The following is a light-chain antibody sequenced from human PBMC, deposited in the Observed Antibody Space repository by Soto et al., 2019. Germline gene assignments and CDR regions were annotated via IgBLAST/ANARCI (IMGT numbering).Light chain of an antibody. CDR3: SSYTSSSTSV. V-gene: IGLV2-14*01. Sequence: QSALTQPASVSGSPGQSITISCTGTSSDVGGYNYVSWYQQHPGKAPKLMIYDVDNRPSAVSNRFSGSKSGNTASLTISGLQAEDEADYYCSSYTSSSTSVFGTGTKLTVL. CDR1: SSDVGGYNY. J-gene: IGLJ1*01. CDR2: DVD.